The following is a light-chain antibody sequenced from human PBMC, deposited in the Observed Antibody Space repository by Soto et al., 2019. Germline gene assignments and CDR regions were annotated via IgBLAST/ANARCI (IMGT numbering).Light chain of an antibody. V-gene: IGKV4-1*01. CDR2: WAS. J-gene: IGKJ1*01. Sequence: DIVMTQSPDSLAVSLGERATINCKSSQSVLYSSNNKNYLAWYQQKPGQPPKLLIYWASTRESGVPDRFSGSGSGKDFTLTTSSLQAEDVAVYSCQQYYSTPPGTWTFGQGTKVEI. CDR1: QSVLYSSNNKNY. CDR3: QQYYSTPPGTWT.